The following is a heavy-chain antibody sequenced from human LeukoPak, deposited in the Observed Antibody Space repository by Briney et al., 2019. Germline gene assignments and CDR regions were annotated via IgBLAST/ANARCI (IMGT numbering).Heavy chain of an antibody. CDR1: GFTFSSYS. V-gene: IGHV3-21*01. CDR3: ARDLRWLSSYYAFDI. D-gene: IGHD3-22*01. J-gene: IGHJ3*02. CDR2: ISSSSSYI. Sequence: PGGSLRLSCAASGFTFSSYSMNWVRQAPGKGLEWVSSISSSSSYIYYADSVKGRFTISRDSAKNSLYLQMNSLRAEDTAVYYCARDLRWLSSYYAFDIWGQGTMVTVSS.